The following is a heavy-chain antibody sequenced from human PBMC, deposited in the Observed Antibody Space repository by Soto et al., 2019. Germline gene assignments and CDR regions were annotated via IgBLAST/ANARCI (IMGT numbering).Heavy chain of an antibody. CDR1: GFTFSSYG. Sequence: QVQLVESGGGVVQPGRSLRLSCAASGFTFSSYGMHWVRQAPGKGLEWVAVIWYDGSNKYYVDSVKGRFTISRDNSKNTLYLQMNSLRAEDTAVYYCAREGARYSSSWYPGYWGQGTLVTVSS. CDR2: IWYDGSNK. V-gene: IGHV3-33*01. J-gene: IGHJ4*02. CDR3: AREGARYSSSWYPGY. D-gene: IGHD6-13*01.